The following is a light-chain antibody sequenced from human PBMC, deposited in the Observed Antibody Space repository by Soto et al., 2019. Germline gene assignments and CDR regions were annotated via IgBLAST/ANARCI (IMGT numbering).Light chain of an antibody. CDR1: QGLSSA. J-gene: IGKJ5*01. CDR2: DAC. Sequence: DRVTITCRASQGLSSALAWYQQRPGKAPKLRLYDACSLESGVPSRCIGTGSGTDVTPPISSMQPEDYATYYCQQFNNYPPMTFGQGTRLEIK. V-gene: IGKV1D-13*01. CDR3: QQFNNYPPMT.